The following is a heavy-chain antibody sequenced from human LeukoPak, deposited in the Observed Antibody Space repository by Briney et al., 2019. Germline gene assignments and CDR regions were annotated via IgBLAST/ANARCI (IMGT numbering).Heavy chain of an antibody. CDR1: GYSFTSYW. CDR3: AAGIAARAKYYFDY. V-gene: IGHV5-51*01. CDR2: IYPGDSDT. Sequence: GESLKISCKGSGYSFTSYWIGWVRQLPGKSLDWMGIIYPGDSDTRYSPSFQGQVTISADKSTSTAYLQWSSLKASDTAMYYCAAGIAARAKYYFDYWGQGTLVTVSS. J-gene: IGHJ4*02. D-gene: IGHD6-13*01.